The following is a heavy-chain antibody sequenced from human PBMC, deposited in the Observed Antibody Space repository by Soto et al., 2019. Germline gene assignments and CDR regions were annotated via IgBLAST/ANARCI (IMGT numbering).Heavy chain of an antibody. CDR2: IDPADSST. V-gene: IGHV5-10-1*01. J-gene: IGHJ6*04. CDR3: ARLETWSYNYYGLDV. D-gene: IGHD2-15*01. CDR1: GYRFTTYW. Sequence: GESVKISCQGSGYRFTTYWISWVRQMPGKGLEWMGKIDPADSSTNYSPSFQGHITISVDRSINTAHLQFSSLKAADTAVYYCARLETWSYNYYGLDVWRKGTMVTVSS.